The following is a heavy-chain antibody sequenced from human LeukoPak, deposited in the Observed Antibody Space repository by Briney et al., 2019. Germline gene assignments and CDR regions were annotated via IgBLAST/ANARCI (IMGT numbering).Heavy chain of an antibody. Sequence: PGGSLRLSCAASGFTFSSYGMHWVRQAPGKGLEWVAFIRYDGSNKYYADSVKGRFTISRDNSKNTLYLQMNSLRAEDTAVYYCAKVPPVGLDAFDIWGQGTMVTVSS. CDR3: AKVPPVGLDAFDI. CDR1: GFTFSSYG. J-gene: IGHJ3*02. V-gene: IGHV3-30*02. CDR2: IRYDGSNK. D-gene: IGHD4-23*01.